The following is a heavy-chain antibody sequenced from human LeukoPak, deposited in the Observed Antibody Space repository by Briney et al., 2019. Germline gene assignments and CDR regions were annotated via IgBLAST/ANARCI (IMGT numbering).Heavy chain of an antibody. Sequence: GGSLRLSCAASGFNFRTYRMHWVRQAPGKGLVWVSRINSDGSNTTYADSVKGRFTVSRDNAMNTLYLQMHSLRAEDTALYFCARGYGADVWGKGTMVTVSS. J-gene: IGHJ6*04. CDR1: GFNFRTYR. V-gene: IGHV3-74*01. CDR2: INSDGSNT. CDR3: ARGYGADV.